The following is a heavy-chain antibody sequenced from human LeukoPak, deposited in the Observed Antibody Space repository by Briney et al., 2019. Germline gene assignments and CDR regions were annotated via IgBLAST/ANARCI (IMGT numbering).Heavy chain of an antibody. Sequence: GGSLRLSCAASGFTFSSYGMHWVRQAPGKGLEWVAFIRYDGSNKYYADSVKGRFTISRDNSKNTLHLQMNSLRAEDTAVYYCAKVGRGIRFEQYYFDYWGQGTLVTVSS. CDR1: GFTFSSYG. CDR2: IRYDGSNK. V-gene: IGHV3-30*02. J-gene: IGHJ4*02. D-gene: IGHD3-10*01. CDR3: AKVGRGIRFEQYYFDY.